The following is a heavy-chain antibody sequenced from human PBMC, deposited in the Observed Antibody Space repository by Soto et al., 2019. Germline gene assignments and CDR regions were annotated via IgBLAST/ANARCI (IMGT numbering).Heavy chain of an antibody. J-gene: IGHJ1*01. CDR2: ISGTGRVT. CDR1: EFTFSGYA. D-gene: IGHD3-9*01. Sequence: EVQLLESGGGLVQPGGSLKLSCAAYEFTFSGYAMSWVRQAPGKGLEWVSGISGTGRVTNYAESVKGRFTISRDNPKSTLFLQMNSLRPEDTAVYYCAKDVHYDIVTGIEYFHHWGQGTLVTVSS. CDR3: AKDVHYDIVTGIEYFHH. V-gene: IGHV3-23*01.